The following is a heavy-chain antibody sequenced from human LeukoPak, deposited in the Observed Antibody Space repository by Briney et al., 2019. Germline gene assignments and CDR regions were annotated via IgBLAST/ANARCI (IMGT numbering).Heavy chain of an antibody. CDR2: INPSGGST. CDR3: AREIPDKNWFDP. V-gene: IGHV1-46*01. CDR1: GYTFTSYY. J-gene: IGHJ5*02. D-gene: IGHD1-14*01. Sequence: GASVKVSCKASGYTFTSYYMHWVRQAPGQGLEWMGIINPSGGSTSYAQKFQGRVTITADKSTSTAYMELSSLRSEDTAVYYCAREIPDKNWFDPWGQGTLVTVSS.